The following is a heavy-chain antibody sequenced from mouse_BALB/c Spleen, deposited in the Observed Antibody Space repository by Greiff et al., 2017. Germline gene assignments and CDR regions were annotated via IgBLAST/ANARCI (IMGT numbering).Heavy chain of an antibody. CDR3: AKTGTSFDF. D-gene: IGHD4-1*01. CDR2: IDPANGNT. Sequence: EVQLQQSGAELVKPGASVKLSCTASGFNIKDTYMHWVKQRPEQGLEWIGRIDPANGNTKYDPKFQGKATITADTSSNTAYLQLSSMPSEDTAVSYCAKTGTSFDFWGQGTTLTVSS. J-gene: IGHJ2*01. V-gene: IGHV14-3*02. CDR1: GFNIKDTY.